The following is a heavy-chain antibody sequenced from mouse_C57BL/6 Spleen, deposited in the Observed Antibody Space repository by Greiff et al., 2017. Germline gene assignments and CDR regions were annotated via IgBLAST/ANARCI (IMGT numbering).Heavy chain of an antibody. D-gene: IGHD1-1*01. CDR3: AFPKKLYGSSPGYFDY. CDR2: IYPGSGST. Sequence: QVQLKQPGAELVKPGASVKMSCKASGYTFTSYWITWVKQRPGQGLEWIGDIYPGSGSTNYNEKFKSKATLTVDTSSSTAYMQLSSLTSEDSAVYYCAFPKKLYGSSPGYFDYWGQGTTLTVSS. V-gene: IGHV1-55*01. CDR1: GYTFTSYW. J-gene: IGHJ2*01.